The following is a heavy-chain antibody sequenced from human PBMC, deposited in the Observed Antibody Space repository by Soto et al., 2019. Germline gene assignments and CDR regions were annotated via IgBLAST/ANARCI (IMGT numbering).Heavy chain of an antibody. CDR2: ILYTGNT. D-gene: IGHD3-10*01. J-gene: IGHJ6*02. CDR1: GASISSSY. Sequence: SETLSLSCTVSGASISSSYWSWLRQPQRKGLEWLGYILYTGNTNYSPSLKSRVTMSVDTSKNQVSLKLSAVTAADTAVYFCARAAYGSGSYYAPYYYYAMDVWGQGTKVT. V-gene: IGHV4-59*01. CDR3: ARAAYGSGSYYAPYYYYAMDV.